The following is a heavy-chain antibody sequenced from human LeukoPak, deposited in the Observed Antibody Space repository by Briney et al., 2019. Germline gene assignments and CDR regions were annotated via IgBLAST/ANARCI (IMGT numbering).Heavy chain of an antibody. CDR1: TYTFTGYY. CDR2: INPNSGGT. J-gene: IGHJ4*02. V-gene: IGHV1-2*02. CDR3: AGGRLRFLEWLFLY. Sequence: ASVKVSCKASTYTFTGYYMHWVRQAPGQGLEWMGWINPNSGGTNYAQKFQGRVTMTRDTSISTAYMELRRLRSDDTAVYYCAGGRLRFLEWLFLYWGQGTLVTVSS. D-gene: IGHD3-3*01.